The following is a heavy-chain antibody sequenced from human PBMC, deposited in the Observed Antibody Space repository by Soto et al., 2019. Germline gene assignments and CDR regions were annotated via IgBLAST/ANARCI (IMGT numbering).Heavy chain of an antibody. Sequence: GGSLRLSCAASGFTFNSYDMNWVRQAPGKGLEWISYISSSGTIYYADSVKGRFTISRDNAKNSLYLQTNSLRDDDTAVYYCARGGYDYRNFAYWGQGTLVTVSS. V-gene: IGHV3-48*02. CDR2: ISSSGTI. J-gene: IGHJ4*02. CDR1: GFTFNSYD. D-gene: IGHD5-12*01. CDR3: ARGGYDYRNFAY.